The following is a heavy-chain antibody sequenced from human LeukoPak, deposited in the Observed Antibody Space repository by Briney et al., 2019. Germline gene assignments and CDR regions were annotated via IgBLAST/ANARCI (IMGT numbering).Heavy chain of an antibody. J-gene: IGHJ5*02. D-gene: IGHD1-1*01. CDR2: ISSSSSYI. V-gene: IGHV3-21*01. CDR1: GFTFSDYA. Sequence: PGGSLRLSCAASGFTFSDYAMTWVRQAPGKGPEWVSSISSSSSYIYYADSVKGRFTISRDNAKNSLYLQMNSLRAEDTAVYYCASWIQFDPWGQGTLVTVSS. CDR3: ASWIQFDP.